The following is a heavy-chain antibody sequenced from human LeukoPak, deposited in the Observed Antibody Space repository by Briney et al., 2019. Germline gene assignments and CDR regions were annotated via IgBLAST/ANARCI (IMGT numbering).Heavy chain of an antibody. D-gene: IGHD3-22*01. CDR1: VGSFSGYY. CDR2: TNNSGSS. J-gene: IGHJ6*03. V-gene: IGHV4-34*01. Sequence: SETLSLTCAVYVGSFSGYYWSWIRQPPGKGLEWIGETNNSGSSNYNPSLKSRVTISVDTPKNQFSLKLTAVTAADTAVYYCARSAYSSAGLYYYYYMDVWGRGTPVTVSS. CDR3: ARSAYSSAGLYYYYYMDV.